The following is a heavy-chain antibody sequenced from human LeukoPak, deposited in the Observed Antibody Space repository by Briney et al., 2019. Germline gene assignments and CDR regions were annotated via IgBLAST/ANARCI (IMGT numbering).Heavy chain of an antibody. V-gene: IGHV1-18*01. J-gene: IGHJ5*02. CDR2: ISTYNGNT. CDR3: AKELTAEGRPLFDP. Sequence: ASVKVSCKASGYTFTSYGISWVRQAPGQGLEWMGWISTYNGNTNYAQKVQGRVTMTTDTSTSTAYMELRSLRSDDTAVYYCAKELTAEGRPLFDPWGQGTLVTVSS. CDR1: GYTFTSYG. D-gene: IGHD6-13*01.